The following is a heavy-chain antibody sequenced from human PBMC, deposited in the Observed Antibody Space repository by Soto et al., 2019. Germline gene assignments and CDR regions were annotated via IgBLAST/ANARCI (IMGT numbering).Heavy chain of an antibody. V-gene: IGHV1-69*13. CDR1: GSTFSTYG. CDR3: ASDNYYDSSGYSLHDY. CDR2: IIPIFGTA. Sequence: SVKVSSTSSGSTFSTYGMTCVRKTPGQGLEWIRGIIPIFGTANYAQKFQGRVTITADESTSTAYMELSSLRSEDMAVFYCASDNYYDSSGYSLHDYWGQGTLVTVSS. J-gene: IGHJ4*02. D-gene: IGHD3-22*01.